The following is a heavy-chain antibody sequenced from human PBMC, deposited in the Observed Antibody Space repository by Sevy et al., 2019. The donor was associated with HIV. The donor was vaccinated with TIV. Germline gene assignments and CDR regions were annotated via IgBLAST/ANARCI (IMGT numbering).Heavy chain of an antibody. CDR1: GYSFTSYW. V-gene: IGHV5-51*01. D-gene: IGHD2-21*01. Sequence: GESLKISCKGSGYSFTSYWIGWVRQMPGKGLEWMGMIYPGDSDTRYSPSFQGQVTISADKSISTAYLQWSSLKASDTAMYYCARHQTYCGGDCYSRWFDPWGQGTLVTVSS. J-gene: IGHJ5*02. CDR2: IYPGDSDT. CDR3: ARHQTYCGGDCYSRWFDP.